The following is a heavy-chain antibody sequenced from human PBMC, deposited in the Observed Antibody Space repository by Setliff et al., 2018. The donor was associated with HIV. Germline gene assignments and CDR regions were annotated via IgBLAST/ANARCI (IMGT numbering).Heavy chain of an antibody. D-gene: IGHD2-21*01. J-gene: IGHJ4*02. V-gene: IGHV3-30*04. Sequence: GGSLRLSCAASGFIFDSYTLHWVRQTPGRGLEWVAVISYDGNDKYYGDSVKGRFTVSRDNSNSTSYLQMSSLRAEDTAVYYCARSKRNTLWWFFEYWGQGTQVTSP. CDR2: ISYDGNDK. CDR1: GFIFDSYT. CDR3: ARSKRNTLWWFFEY.